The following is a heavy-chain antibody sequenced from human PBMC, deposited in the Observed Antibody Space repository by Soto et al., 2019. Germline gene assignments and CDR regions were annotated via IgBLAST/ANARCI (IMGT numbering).Heavy chain of an antibody. V-gene: IGHV3-23*01. J-gene: IGHJ5*02. Sequence: GGSLRLSCAASGFTFSSYAMSWVRQAPGKGLEWVSGTVSSGGTTYYADSVKGRFTISRDNSKNTLYLQMNSLRAEDTAVYYCAEDDVNIVAPWGQGTLVTVSS. CDR1: GFTFSSYA. CDR3: AEDDVNIVAP. D-gene: IGHD5-12*01. CDR2: TVSSGGTT.